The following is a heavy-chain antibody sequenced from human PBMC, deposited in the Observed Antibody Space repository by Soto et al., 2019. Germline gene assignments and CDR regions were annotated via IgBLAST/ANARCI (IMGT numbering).Heavy chain of an antibody. Sequence: PSETLSLTCTVSGGSIGSYHWSWIRQSPEKGLEWIGFIHYSESANYNPSLESRVTISVDTSKNQFSLKLSSVTSADTAVYYCARGTYDTYYYYYYMDVWGKGTTVTVSS. V-gene: IGHV4-59*01. D-gene: IGHD3-9*01. CDR1: GGSIGSYH. CDR2: IHYSESA. J-gene: IGHJ6*03. CDR3: ARGTYDTYYYYYYMDV.